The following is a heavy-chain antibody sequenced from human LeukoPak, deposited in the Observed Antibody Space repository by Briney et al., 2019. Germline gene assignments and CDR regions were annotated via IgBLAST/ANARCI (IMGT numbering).Heavy chain of an antibody. CDR3: ARTYYYGSGPLDNWFDP. CDR1: GGTFSSYA. Sequence: SVKVSCKASGGTFSSYAISWVRQAPGQGLEWMGRIIPILGIANYAQKFQGRVTITADKSTSTAYMELSSLRSEDTAVYYCARTYYYGSGPLDNWFDPWGQGTLVTVSS. D-gene: IGHD3-10*01. V-gene: IGHV1-69*04. J-gene: IGHJ5*02. CDR2: IIPILGIA.